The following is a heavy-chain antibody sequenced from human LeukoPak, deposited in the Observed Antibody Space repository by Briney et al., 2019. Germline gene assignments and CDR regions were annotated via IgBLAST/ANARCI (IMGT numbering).Heavy chain of an antibody. Sequence: GGSLTLSCAASGFTFSSYSMNWVRQAPGKGLEWVSYIRRSRSYKYYGDSVKGRFTISRDNSKNSLYLQMNSLRAEDTAVYYCATETGYSYVFDHWCRGTVVIVS. D-gene: IGHD5-18*01. CDR2: IRRSRSYK. CDR1: GFTFSSYS. CDR3: ATETGYSYVFDH. J-gene: IGHJ5*02. V-gene: IGHV3-21*01.